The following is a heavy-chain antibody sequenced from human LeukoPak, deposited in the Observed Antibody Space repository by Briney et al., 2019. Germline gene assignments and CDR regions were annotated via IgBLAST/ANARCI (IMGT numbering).Heavy chain of an antibody. CDR2: IYTSGST. D-gene: IGHD5-18*01. J-gene: IGHJ4*02. Sequence: SETLSLTCTVSGDSISSYYWSWIRQPAGKGLEWIGRIYTSGSTNYNPSLKSRVTMSVDTSKNQFSLKLSSVTAADTAVYYCAREEGAGYSYGSSFDYWGQGTLVTVSS. CDR1: GDSISSYY. CDR3: AREEGAGYSYGSSFDY. V-gene: IGHV4-4*07.